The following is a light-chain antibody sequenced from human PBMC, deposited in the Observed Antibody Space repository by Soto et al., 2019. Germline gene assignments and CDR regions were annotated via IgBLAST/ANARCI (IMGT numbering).Light chain of an antibody. V-gene: IGLV2-23*01. Sequence: QSVLTQPASVSGSPGQSITISCTGTSSDVGSYNLVSWYQQHPGKAPKLMIYEGSKRPSGVSNRFSGSKSGNTASLTISGLQAEDEAEYYCCSYAGSSTFMVFGGGTKLTVL. J-gene: IGLJ2*01. CDR2: EGS. CDR3: CSYAGSSTFMV. CDR1: SSDVGSYNL.